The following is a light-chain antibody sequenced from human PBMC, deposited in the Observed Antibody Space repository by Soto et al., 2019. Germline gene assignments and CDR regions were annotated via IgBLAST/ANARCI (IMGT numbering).Light chain of an antibody. CDR3: QQYGSSPPIT. CDR1: QSVSSRS. V-gene: IGKV3-20*01. CDR2: GAS. Sequence: EIVLTQSPGTLSLSPGERATLSCRAGQSVSSRSLAWYQQKPGQAPRLLIYGASNRATGIPDRFSGSGSRTDFTLTISRLEPEDFAVYYCQQYGSSPPITFGQGTRLEI. J-gene: IGKJ5*01.